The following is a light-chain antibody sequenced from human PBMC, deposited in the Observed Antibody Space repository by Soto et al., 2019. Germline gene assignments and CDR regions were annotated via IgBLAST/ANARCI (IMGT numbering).Light chain of an antibody. CDR3: QQYNSYSGT. J-gene: IGKJ1*01. V-gene: IGKV1-5*03. CDR2: KTS. CDR1: QDISSW. Sequence: EIDRNKVPSCVCVAVGDRLTITRRASQDISSWLAWFQQKPGKAPKLLIYKTSILENGVPSRFSGSGSGTEFTLTISSLEPDDFETYYSQQYNSYSGTFAQGTKVDIK.